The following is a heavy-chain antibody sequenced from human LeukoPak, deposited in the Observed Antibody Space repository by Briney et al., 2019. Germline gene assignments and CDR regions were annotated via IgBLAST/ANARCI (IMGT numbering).Heavy chain of an antibody. J-gene: IGHJ4*02. CDR3: ARRSGSYYSPVAFDY. Sequence: GASVKVSCQISGYTFTNYAISWMRQAPGQGLEWMGWISVRKGNTNYTQKLQDRVTTTTDTSTSTAYMELRSLTSDDTAVYYCARRSGSYYSPVAFDYWGQGTLVTVSS. D-gene: IGHD1-26*01. V-gene: IGHV1-18*01. CDR1: GYTFTNYA. CDR2: ISVRKGNT.